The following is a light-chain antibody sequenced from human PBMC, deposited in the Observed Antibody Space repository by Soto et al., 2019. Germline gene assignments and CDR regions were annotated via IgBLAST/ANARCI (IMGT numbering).Light chain of an antibody. CDR2: GAS. CDR1: QSVSSD. CDR3: QQFGTPIT. V-gene: IGKV3-20*01. J-gene: IGKJ5*01. Sequence: EIVMTQSPATLSVSPGERATLSCRASQSVSSDLAWYHQKPGQAPRLLIYGASSRATGIPDRFSGSGSGTDFTLTISRLEPEDFAVYYCQQFGTPITFGQGTRLEIK.